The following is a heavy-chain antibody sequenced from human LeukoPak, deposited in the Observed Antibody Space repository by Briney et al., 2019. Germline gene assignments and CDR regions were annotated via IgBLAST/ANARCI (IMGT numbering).Heavy chain of an antibody. J-gene: IGHJ4*02. Sequence: GGSLRLSCAASGFTFSSYGMHWVRQAPGKGLEWVAVTSYDGSNKYYADSVKGRFTISRDNSKNTLYLQMNSLRAEDTAVYYCAKEYYDSSGYYDYWGQGTLVTVSS. D-gene: IGHD3-22*01. CDR3: AKEYYDSSGYYDY. CDR2: TSYDGSNK. V-gene: IGHV3-30*18. CDR1: GFTFSSYG.